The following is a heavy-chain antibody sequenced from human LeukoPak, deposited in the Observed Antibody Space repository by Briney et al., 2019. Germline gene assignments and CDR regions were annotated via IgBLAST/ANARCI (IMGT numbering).Heavy chain of an antibody. Sequence: PGGSLRLSCAASGFNFSSYSMNWVRQAPGKGLEWFSYITSSSGTMYDADSVKGRFTISRDNAKNSLYLQMNSLRAEDTAVYYCARSSLLYSFYFMDVWGKGTTVTVSS. CDR1: GFNFSSYS. CDR2: ITSSSGTM. D-gene: IGHD6-13*01. V-gene: IGHV3-48*01. J-gene: IGHJ6*03. CDR3: ARSSLLYSFYFMDV.